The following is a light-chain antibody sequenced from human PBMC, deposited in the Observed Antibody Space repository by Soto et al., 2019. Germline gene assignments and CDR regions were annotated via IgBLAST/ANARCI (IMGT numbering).Light chain of an antibody. J-gene: IGKJ3*01. CDR2: AAS. CDR1: QGISSY. V-gene: IGKV1-9*01. CDR3: QQLNSYPV. Sequence: DIQLTQSPSFLSASVGDRVTITCRASQGISSYLAWYQQKPGKAPKLMIYAASTLQSGVPSRFSGSGSGTEFTLTLSSLQPEDFATYFCQQLNSYPVFGPGTKVDI.